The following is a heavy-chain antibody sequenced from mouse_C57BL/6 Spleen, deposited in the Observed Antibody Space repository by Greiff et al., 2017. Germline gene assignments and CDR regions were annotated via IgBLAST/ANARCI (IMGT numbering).Heavy chain of an antibody. Sequence: QVQLQQPGAELVKPGASVKLSCKASGYTFTSYWMHWVKQRPGQGLERIGMIHTNSGSTNNNEKLKSKATLTVDKSSSTAYMQRSSLTSEDSAVYYCAKNRNYVFCDYWGQGTTLTVSS. D-gene: IGHD2-5*01. J-gene: IGHJ2*01. CDR3: AKNRNYVFCDY. V-gene: IGHV1-64*01. CDR2: IHTNSGST. CDR1: GYTFTSYW.